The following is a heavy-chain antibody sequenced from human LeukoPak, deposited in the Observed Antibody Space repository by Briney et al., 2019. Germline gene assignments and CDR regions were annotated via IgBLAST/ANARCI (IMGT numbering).Heavy chain of an antibody. CDR3: ARSPPLTAADFHN. CDR1: GGSNNGYF. V-gene: IGHV4-59*01. D-gene: IGHD6-13*01. CDR2: ISYSGST. Sequence: SETLSLTCTVFGGSNNGYFWSWIRQPPGKGLEWIAYISYSGSTNYSPSLKSRVTISVDTSKNQFSLKLTSVTAADTAVYYCARSPPLTAADFHNWGQGTLVTVSP. J-gene: IGHJ4*02.